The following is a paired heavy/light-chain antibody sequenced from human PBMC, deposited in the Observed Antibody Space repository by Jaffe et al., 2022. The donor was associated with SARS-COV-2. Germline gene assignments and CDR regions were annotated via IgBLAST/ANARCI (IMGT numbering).Heavy chain of an antibody. V-gene: IGHV4-59*08. CDR2: IYYSGST. CDR3: ARLSSFYPRPEEVWFDP. D-gene: IGHD2-2*01. CDR1: GGSISSYY. Sequence: QVQLQESGPGLVKPSETLSLTCTVSGGSISSYYWSWIRQPPGKGLEWIGYIYYSGSTNYNPSLKSRVTISVDTSKNQFSLKLSSVTAADTAVYYCARLSSFYPRPEEVWFDPWGQGTLVTVSS. J-gene: IGHJ5*02.
Light chain of an antibody. V-gene: IGKV3-20*01. CDR1: QSVSSSY. CDR2: GAS. J-gene: IGKJ2*02. CDR3: QQYGSSRWT. Sequence: EIVLTQSPGTLSLSPGERATLSCRASQSVSSSYLAWYQQKPGQAPRLLIYGASSRATGIPDRFSGSGSGTDFTLTISRLEPEDFAVYYCQQYGSSRWTFGQGTKLEIK.